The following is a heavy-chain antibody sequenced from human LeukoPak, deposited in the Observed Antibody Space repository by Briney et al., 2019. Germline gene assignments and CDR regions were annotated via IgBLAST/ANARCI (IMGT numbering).Heavy chain of an antibody. V-gene: IGHV4-59*08. CDR1: GGSISGYY. J-gene: IGHJ4*02. CDR3: ARGVYIAAAQYGY. Sequence: SETLSLTCTVSGGSISGYYWSWIRQPPGKGLEWIGYIYYSGNTNYNPSLKSRVTLSVDTSKNQFSLNLNSVTAADTAVYYCARGVYIAAAQYGYWGQGTLVTVSS. CDR2: IYYSGNT. D-gene: IGHD6-13*01.